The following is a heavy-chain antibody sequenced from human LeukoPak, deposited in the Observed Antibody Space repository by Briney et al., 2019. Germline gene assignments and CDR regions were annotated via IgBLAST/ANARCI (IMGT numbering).Heavy chain of an antibody. D-gene: IGHD3-10*01. J-gene: IGHJ6*03. CDR2: ISAYNGNT. Sequence: ASVKVSCKASGYTFTSYGISWVRQAPGQGLEWMGWISAYNGNTNYAQKLQGRVTMTTDTSTSTAYMELRSLRSDDTAVYYCARDSVGLYGSGSYYIAPAQYNYYYYYMDVWGKGTTVTISS. CDR3: ARDSVGLYGSGSYYIAPAQYNYYYYYMDV. V-gene: IGHV1-18*01. CDR1: GYTFTSYG.